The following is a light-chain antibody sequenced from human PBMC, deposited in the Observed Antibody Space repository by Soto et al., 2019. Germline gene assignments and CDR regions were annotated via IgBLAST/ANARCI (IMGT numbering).Light chain of an antibody. J-gene: IGKJ4*01. Sequence: EIVMTQSPATLSVSPGERVVLSCRATQTVTNKLAWYQQKPGQAPRLLIYDVSIRATGIPARFSGSGSGTEFTLTISSLQSEDFVLYYCQQYNSWPVTFGGGTKVEIK. CDR2: DVS. V-gene: IGKV3-15*01. CDR1: QTVTNK. CDR3: QQYNSWPVT.